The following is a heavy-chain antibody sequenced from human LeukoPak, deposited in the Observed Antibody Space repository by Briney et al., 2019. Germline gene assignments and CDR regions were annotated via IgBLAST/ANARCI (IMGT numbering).Heavy chain of an antibody. CDR1: GYTFTGYY. CDR3: AREYSSGHPSLDY. Sequence: GASVKVSCKASGYTFTGYYMHWVRQAPGQGLEWMGWINPNSGGTNYAQKFQGRVTMTRDTSISTAYMELSRLRSDDTAVYYCAREYSSGHPSLDYWGQGTLVTVSS. D-gene: IGHD6-19*01. CDR2: INPNSGGT. J-gene: IGHJ4*02. V-gene: IGHV1-2*02.